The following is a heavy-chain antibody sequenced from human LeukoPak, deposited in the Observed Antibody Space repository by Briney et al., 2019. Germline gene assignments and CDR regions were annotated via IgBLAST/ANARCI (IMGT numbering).Heavy chain of an antibody. J-gene: IGHJ3*02. CDR1: GFTFSSYW. CDR3: ARDLSVELATIADFDI. V-gene: IGHV3-7*01. Sequence: GGSLRLSCAASGFTFSSYWMSWVRQAPGKGLEWVANIKQDGSEKYYVDSVKGRFTISRDNAKNSLYLQMNSLRAEDTAVYYCARDLSVELATIADFDIWGQGTMVTVSS. CDR2: IKQDGSEK. D-gene: IGHD5-24*01.